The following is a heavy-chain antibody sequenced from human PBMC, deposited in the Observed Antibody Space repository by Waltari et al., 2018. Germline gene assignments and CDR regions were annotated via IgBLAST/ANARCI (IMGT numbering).Heavy chain of an antibody. CDR1: GYSISSGYY. V-gene: IGHV4-38-2*01. CDR2: IYHSGST. J-gene: IGHJ4*02. D-gene: IGHD6-6*01. CDR3: AGGLVTRPLDY. Sequence: QVQLQESGPGLVKPSETLSLTCAVSGYSISSGYYWGWIRQPPGKGLEWIGSIYHSGSTYYNPSLKSRVTISVDTSKNQFSLKLSSETAADTAVYYCAGGLVTRPLDYWGQGTLVTVSS.